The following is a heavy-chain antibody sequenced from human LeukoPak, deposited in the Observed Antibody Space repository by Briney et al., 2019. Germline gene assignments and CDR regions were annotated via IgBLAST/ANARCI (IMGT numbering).Heavy chain of an antibody. D-gene: IGHD1-26*01. CDR2: ISGSGGST. CDR1: GVTFSSYA. J-gene: IGHJ4*02. CDR3: AKALIVGATHFDY. V-gene: IGHV3-23*01. Sequence: PGGSLRLSCAASGVTFSSYAMSWVRQAPGKGLEWVSAISGSGGSTYYADSVNGRFTISRDNSKNTLYLQMNSLRAEDTAVYYCAKALIVGATHFDYWGQGTLVTVSS.